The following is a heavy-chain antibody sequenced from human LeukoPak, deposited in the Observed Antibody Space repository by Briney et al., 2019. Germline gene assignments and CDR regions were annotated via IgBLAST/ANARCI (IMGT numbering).Heavy chain of an antibody. J-gene: IGHJ4*02. V-gene: IGHV3-73*01. Sequence: PGGSLKLSCAASGFTFSGSAMHWVRQASGKGLEWVGRIRSKANSYATAYAASVKGRFTISRDDSKNTLYVQMNSLETEDTAVYYCTTVTDGGSDYWGQGTLVTVSS. CDR2: IRSKANSYAT. CDR3: TTVTDGGSDY. CDR1: GFTFSGSA. D-gene: IGHD2-8*01.